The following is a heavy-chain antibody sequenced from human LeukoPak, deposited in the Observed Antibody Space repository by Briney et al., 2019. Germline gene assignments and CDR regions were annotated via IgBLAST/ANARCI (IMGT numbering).Heavy chain of an antibody. J-gene: IGHJ4*02. CDR1: GFTFSTYG. V-gene: IGHV3-33*06. CDR2: IWYDGSNK. D-gene: IGHD6-13*01. CDR3: VKDRGSSCALASFEY. Sequence: GGSLRLSCAASGFTFSTYGMHGVRQGPGKGLEWVALIWYDGSNKYYVDSVKGRFTISRDNSKNTLYLQMNSLRAEDTAVYYCVKDRGSSCALASFEYWGQGTLVTVSS.